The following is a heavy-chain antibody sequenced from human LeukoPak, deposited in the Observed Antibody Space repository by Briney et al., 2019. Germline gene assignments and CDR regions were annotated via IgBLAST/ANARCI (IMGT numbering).Heavy chain of an antibody. D-gene: IGHD3-22*01. V-gene: IGHV4-4*07. CDR3: ARDPGSSSYYDSSGYLGGDY. Sequence: SETLSLTCTVSGGSISSYYSSWIRQPAGKGLEWIGRIYTSGSTNYNPSLKSRVTMSVDTSKNQFSLKLSSVTAADTAVYYCARDPGSSSYYDSSGYLGGDYWGQGTLVTVSS. CDR1: GGSISSYY. CDR2: IYTSGST. J-gene: IGHJ4*02.